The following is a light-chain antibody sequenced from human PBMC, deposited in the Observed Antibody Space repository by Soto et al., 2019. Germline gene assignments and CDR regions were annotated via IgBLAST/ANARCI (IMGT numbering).Light chain of an antibody. CDR3: RWYTSAPPFT. CDR2: AAY. J-gene: IGKJ3*01. CDR1: QDISND. Sequence: DIQMTQSPSSLSASVGDRVTITCRAIQDISNDLAWYRQKPGKVPKLLIYAAYTLQSGIPSRFSGSGSGAEFSLSISSLQPEDGATYYCRWYTSAPPFTFGAGTEVDIK. V-gene: IGKV1-27*01.